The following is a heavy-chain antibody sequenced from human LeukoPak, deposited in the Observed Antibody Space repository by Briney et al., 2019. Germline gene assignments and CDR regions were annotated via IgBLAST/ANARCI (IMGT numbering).Heavy chain of an antibody. CDR2: TYYRSKWYN. V-gene: IGHV6-1*01. CDR1: GDSVSSNRAA. J-gene: IGHJ4*02. CDR3: AKDYDSSGYXXGXFDY. Sequence: SQTLSLTCAISGDSVSSNRAAWNWIRQSPSRGLEWLGRTYYRSKWYNEYAVSVQSRITINPDTSKNQFSLQLNSVTPEDTAVYYCAKDYDSSGYXXGXFDYWGQGTLVTVSS. D-gene: IGHD3-22*01.